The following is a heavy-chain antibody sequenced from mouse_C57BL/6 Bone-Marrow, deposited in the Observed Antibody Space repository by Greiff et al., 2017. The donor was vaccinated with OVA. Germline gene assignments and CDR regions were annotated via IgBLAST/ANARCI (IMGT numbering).Heavy chain of an antibody. Sequence: EVQLVESGGGLVKPGGSLKLSCAASGFTFSSYAMSWVRQTPEKRLEWVATISDGGSYTYYPDNVKGRFTISRDNAKNNLYLQMSHLKSEDTAMYYCARGLLRPVDGAMDYWGQGTSVTVSS. J-gene: IGHJ4*01. CDR3: ARGLLRPVDGAMDY. CDR2: ISDGGSYT. V-gene: IGHV5-4*01. CDR1: GFTFSSYA. D-gene: IGHD1-2*01.